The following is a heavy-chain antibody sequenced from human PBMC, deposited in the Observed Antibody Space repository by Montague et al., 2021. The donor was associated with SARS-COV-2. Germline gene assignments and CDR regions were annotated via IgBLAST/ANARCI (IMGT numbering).Heavy chain of an antibody. CDR2: IYGDDDN. J-gene: IGHJ5*02. V-gene: IGHV2-5*02. CDR3: AHFGILRYFDP. Sequence: PALVKPTQTLTLTCTFSGFSLSTSEVGVGWIRQPPGKAPEFLALIYGDDDNRYKPSLKSRLTITRVTSKNQVVLTMTNLDPVDTATYYCAHFGILRYFDPWGQGTLVTVSS. CDR1: GFSLSTSEVG. D-gene: IGHD3-9*01.